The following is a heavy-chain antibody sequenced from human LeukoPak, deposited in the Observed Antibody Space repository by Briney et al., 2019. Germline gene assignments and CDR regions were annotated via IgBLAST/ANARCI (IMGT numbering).Heavy chain of an antibody. Sequence: ASVKVSCKASGYTFTGYYIHWVRQAPGQGLEWMGWIKSSSGGTNYAQKLQGRVTMTTDTSTSTAYMELRSLRSDDTAVYYCARGGISGSGSYLYWGQGTLVTVSS. D-gene: IGHD3-10*01. CDR1: GYTFTGYY. CDR2: IKSSSGGT. V-gene: IGHV1-2*02. CDR3: ARGGISGSGSYLY. J-gene: IGHJ4*02.